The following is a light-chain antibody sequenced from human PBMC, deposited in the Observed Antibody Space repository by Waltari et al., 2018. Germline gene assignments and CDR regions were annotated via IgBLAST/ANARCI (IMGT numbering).Light chain of an antibody. Sequence: DIQMTQSPSSLSASVGDRVTISCRASQGIRSYVAWDQQKPGKAPKLLIYVASTLLSEVPSLFSGSGSGTDFSLTINSLQPEDVGTYYCQSSDTAPPTFGGGTKVEIK. J-gene: IGKJ4*01. CDR2: VAS. CDR1: QGIRSY. V-gene: IGKV1-27*01. CDR3: QSSDTAPPT.